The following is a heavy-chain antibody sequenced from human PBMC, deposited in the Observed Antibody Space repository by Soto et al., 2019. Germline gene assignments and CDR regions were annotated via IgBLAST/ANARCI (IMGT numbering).Heavy chain of an antibody. V-gene: IGHV1-8*01. CDR3: ARVQYCSGSSCYPPAAFDI. CDR1: GYTFASYD. J-gene: IGHJ3*02. CDR2: MNPNSGNT. Sequence: ASVKVSCKASGYTFASYDINWVRQATGQGREWMGWMNPNSGNTGYAQKFQGRVTMTRNTSISTAYMELSSLRSEDTAVYYCARVQYCSGSSCYPPAAFDIWGQGTMVTVSS. D-gene: IGHD2-15*01.